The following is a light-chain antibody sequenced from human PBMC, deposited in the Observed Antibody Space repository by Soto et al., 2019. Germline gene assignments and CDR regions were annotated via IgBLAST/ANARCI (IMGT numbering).Light chain of an antibody. CDR1: QSVSSY. CDR2: DAS. Sequence: EIVLTQSPATLSLSPGGRATLACRAGQSVSSYLAWYQQKPGQAPRLLIYDASNRATGIPARFSGSGSGTDFTLTISSLEPEDFAVYYCQQRSNWPPPITFGQGTRLEIK. V-gene: IGKV3-11*01. CDR3: QQRSNWPPPIT. J-gene: IGKJ5*01.